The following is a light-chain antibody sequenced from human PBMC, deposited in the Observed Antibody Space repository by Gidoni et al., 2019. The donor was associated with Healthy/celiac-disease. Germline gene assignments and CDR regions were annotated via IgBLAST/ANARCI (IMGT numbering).Light chain of an antibody. CDR2: AAS. Sequence: DIQIPPSPSSLSASVGDRVTITCRESQSISSYLNWYQQKPGKAPKLLIYAASSLQSGVPTRFSGSGSGTDCTLTSSRLQPEDLATYYCQQSYSTPYTFGQXTKLEIK. CDR3: QQSYSTPYT. J-gene: IGKJ2*01. V-gene: IGKV1-39*01. CDR1: QSISSY.